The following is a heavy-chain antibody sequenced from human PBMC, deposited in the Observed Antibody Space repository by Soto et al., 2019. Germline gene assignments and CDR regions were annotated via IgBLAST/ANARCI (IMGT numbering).Heavy chain of an antibody. CDR2: VYRGGST. CDR1: GFNASNIC. V-gene: IGHV3-53*01. J-gene: IGHJ3*02. Sequence: PXGSRWLACVAYGFNASNICIHWVRQAPGKGLEWVSVVYRGGSTYYADSMKGRFTISRDNSKNTLFLQMHSLRVEDMAVYYCARRDASEAFDTWGQGTMVTVSS. CDR3: ARRDASEAFDT.